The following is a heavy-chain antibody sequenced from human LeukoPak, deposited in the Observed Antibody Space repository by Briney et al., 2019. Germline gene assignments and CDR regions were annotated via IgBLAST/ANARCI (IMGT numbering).Heavy chain of an antibody. CDR2: IYYSGST. D-gene: IGHD3-10*01. V-gene: IGHV4-39*01. CDR1: GGSISSSSYY. Sequence: SETLSLTCTVSGGSISSSSYYWGWIRQPPGKGLEWIGSIYYSGSTYYNPSLKSRVTISVDTSKNQFSLKLSSVTAADTAVYYCARGVRPTLAISWFGGLYGGLSERDYFDYWGQGTLVTVSS. CDR3: ARGVRPTLAISWFGGLYGGLSERDYFDY. J-gene: IGHJ4*02.